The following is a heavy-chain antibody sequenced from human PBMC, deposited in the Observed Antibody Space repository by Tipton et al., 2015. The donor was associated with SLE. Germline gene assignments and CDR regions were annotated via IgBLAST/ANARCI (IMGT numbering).Heavy chain of an antibody. J-gene: IGHJ4*02. Sequence: TLSLTCTVSGGSVSSSSKYWAWIRQPPGKGLEWIGSIYYTGTTTYYNSFLKSRVTMSVDTSKNQFSLKVSSVTAADTAVYYCARGRLWLDYWGQGTLVTVSS. CDR2: IYYTGTTT. V-gene: IGHV4-39*07. CDR3: ARGRLWLDY. CDR1: GGSVSSSSKY. D-gene: IGHD3-10*01.